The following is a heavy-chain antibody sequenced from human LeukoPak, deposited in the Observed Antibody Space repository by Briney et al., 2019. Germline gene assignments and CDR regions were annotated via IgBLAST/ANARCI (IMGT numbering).Heavy chain of an antibody. Sequence: TASETLSLTCTVSGGSISSYYWSWIRQPAGKGLEWVGRISTSGSTNYNPSLKSRVTMSVDTSKNQFSLKLSSVTAADTAVYYCARFWFGEFPLWGQGTLVTVSS. V-gene: IGHV4-4*07. CDR2: ISTSGST. D-gene: IGHD3-10*01. CDR1: GGSISSYY. J-gene: IGHJ4*02. CDR3: ARFWFGEFPL.